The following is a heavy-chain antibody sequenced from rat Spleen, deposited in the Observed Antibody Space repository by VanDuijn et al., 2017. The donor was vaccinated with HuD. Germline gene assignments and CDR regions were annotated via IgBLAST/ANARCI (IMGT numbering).Heavy chain of an antibody. V-gene: IGHV5-31*01. D-gene: IGHD1-12*02. J-gene: IGHJ4*01. CDR1: GFTFNNYW. Sequence: EVQLVESGGGLVQPGRSLKLSCVASGFTFNNYWMTWIRQAPGKGLEWVASITNTGGSTYYPDSVKGRFTISRDNAKSTLYLQMNSLRSEDTATYYCTRTGDGSYYNVMDAWGQGASVTVSS. CDR3: TRTGDGSYYNVMDA. CDR2: ITNTGGST.